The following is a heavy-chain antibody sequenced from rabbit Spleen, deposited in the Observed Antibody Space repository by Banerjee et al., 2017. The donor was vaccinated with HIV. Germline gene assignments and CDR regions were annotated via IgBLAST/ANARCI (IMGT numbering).Heavy chain of an antibody. Sequence: QSLEESGGGLVQPEGSLTLTCTASGFTISSTYWMCWVRQAPGKGLEWIGCIEIPTEKTYYANWAKGRFIISKTSSTTVTLQMTSLTDADTATYFCGRDFKDGYGLWGPGTLVTVS. D-gene: IGHD6-1*01. J-gene: IGHJ4*01. CDR1: GFTISSTYW. CDR2: IEIPTEKT. CDR3: GRDFKDGYGL. V-gene: IGHV1S40*01.